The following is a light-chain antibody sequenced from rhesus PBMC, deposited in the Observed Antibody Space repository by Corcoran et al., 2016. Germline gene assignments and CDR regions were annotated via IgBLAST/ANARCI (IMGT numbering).Light chain of an antibody. CDR1: QSLYTY. Sequence: EIVMTQSPATLSLSPGDRATLSCRASQSLYTYVAWYQQKPEQAPRLPNYGASSRATGIPDRLSGSESGTDFTLIITSLESEDFAVYYCQQYSTWPQNSFGQGTKVEIK. CDR3: QQYSTWPQNS. CDR2: GAS. V-gene: IGKV3S9*01. J-gene: IGKJ2*01.